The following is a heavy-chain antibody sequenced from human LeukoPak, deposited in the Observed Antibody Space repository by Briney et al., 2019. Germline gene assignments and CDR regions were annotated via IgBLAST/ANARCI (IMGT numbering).Heavy chain of an antibody. CDR1: GFTFSSYG. V-gene: IGHV3-33*01. Sequence: QTGRSLRLSCAASGFTFSSYGMHWVRQAPGKGLEWVAVIWYDGSNKYYADSVKGRFTISRDNSKNTLYLQMNSLRAEDTAVYYCARDEGWLQCPDYWGQGTLVTVSS. CDR3: ARDEGWLQCPDY. J-gene: IGHJ4*02. D-gene: IGHD5-24*01. CDR2: IWYDGSNK.